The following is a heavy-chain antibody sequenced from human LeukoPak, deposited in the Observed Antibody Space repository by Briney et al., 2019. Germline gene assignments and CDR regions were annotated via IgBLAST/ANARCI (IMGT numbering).Heavy chain of an antibody. CDR3: ARHGAWSGFYFDF. J-gene: IGHJ4*02. V-gene: IGHV4-39*01. CDR2: IYYSGNT. Sequence: SETLSLTCTVSGGSFSDTGYYWAWIRQPPGKGLEWIGSIYYSGNTFYNPSLKSRVTTSVDTSKKQFSLRLNSLTAADTAVYYCARHGAWSGFYFDFWGRGILVTVPS. CDR1: GGSFSDTGYY. D-gene: IGHD3-3*01.